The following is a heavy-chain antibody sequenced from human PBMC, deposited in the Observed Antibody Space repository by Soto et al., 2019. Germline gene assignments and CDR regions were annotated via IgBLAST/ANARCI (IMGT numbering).Heavy chain of an antibody. J-gene: IGHJ4*02. V-gene: IGHV3-9*01. CDR1: GFTFDDYA. Sequence: EVQLVESGGGLVQPGRSLRLSCAASGFTFDDYAMHWVRQAPGKGLEWVSGISWNSGSIGYADSVKGRFTISRDNAKNSLNLQMNSLRAEDTALYYCAKVRGWYSYFDYWGQGTLVTVSS. CDR3: AKVRGWYSYFDY. D-gene: IGHD6-19*01. CDR2: ISWNSGSI.